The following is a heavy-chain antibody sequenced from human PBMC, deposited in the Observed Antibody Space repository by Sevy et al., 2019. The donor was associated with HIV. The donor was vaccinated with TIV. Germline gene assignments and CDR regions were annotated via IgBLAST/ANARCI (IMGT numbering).Heavy chain of an antibody. CDR1: GYTFTSYD. D-gene: IGHD3-3*01. CDR3: AKGYYGFWSGYYYGMDV. V-gene: IGHV1-8*01. J-gene: IGHJ6*02. Sequence: ASVKVSCKASGYTFTSYDINWVGQATGQGLEWMGWMNPNSGNTGYAQKFQGRVIMTRNTSITTAYMELSSLKSEDTAVYYCAKGYYGFWSGYYYGMDVWGQGTTVTVSS. CDR2: MNPNSGNT.